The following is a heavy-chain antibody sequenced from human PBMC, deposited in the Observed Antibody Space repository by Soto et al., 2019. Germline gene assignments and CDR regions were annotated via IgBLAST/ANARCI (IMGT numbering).Heavy chain of an antibody. J-gene: IGHJ6*02. CDR3: ARIKPGVYSSSGYYYYYGMDV. V-gene: IGHV3-21*01. CDR1: GFTFSSYS. Sequence: GSLRLSCAASGFTFSSYSMNWVRQAPGKGLEWVSSISSSSSYIYYADSVKGRFTISRDNAKNSLYLQMNSLRAEDTAVYYCARIKPGVYSSSGYYYYYGMDVWGQGTTVTVSS. D-gene: IGHD6-13*01. CDR2: ISSSSSYI.